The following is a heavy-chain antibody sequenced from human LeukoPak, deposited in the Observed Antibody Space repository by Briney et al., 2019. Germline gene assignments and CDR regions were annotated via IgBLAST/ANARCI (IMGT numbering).Heavy chain of an antibody. CDR2: ISSSASTI. V-gene: IGHV3-48*03. CDR1: GFTFSSYE. Sequence: RPGGSLRLSCAASGFTFSSYEMNWVRQAPGKGLEWVSYISSSASTIYYPDSVKGRFTISRDNSKNTLYLQMNSLRAEDTAVYYCAKDGPTSYSDSRGEFDYWGQGTLVTVSS. CDR3: AKDGPTSYSDSRGEFDY. D-gene: IGHD3-22*01. J-gene: IGHJ4*02.